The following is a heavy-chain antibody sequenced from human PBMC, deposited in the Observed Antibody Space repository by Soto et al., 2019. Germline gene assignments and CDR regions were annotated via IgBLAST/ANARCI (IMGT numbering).Heavy chain of an antibody. CDR2: ISWISGSI. D-gene: IGHD6-19*01. V-gene: IGHV3-9*01. J-gene: IGHJ4*02. CDR3: AKDRGLVLSFYFDY. CDR1: GFTFDDYA. Sequence: EVQLVESGGGLVQPGRSLRPSCAASGFTFDDYAMHWVRQAPGKGLEWVSGISWISGSIGYADSVKGRFTISRDNAKNSLYLQMNSLRAEDTALYYCAKDRGLVLSFYFDYWGQGTLVTVSS.